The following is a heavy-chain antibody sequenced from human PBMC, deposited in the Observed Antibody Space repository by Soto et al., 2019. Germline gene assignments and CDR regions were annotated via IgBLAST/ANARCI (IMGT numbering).Heavy chain of an antibody. CDR3: ARRLYYDSSGFKGGGMDV. Sequence: PSETLSLTCTVDSISTYYWNWIRQPPGKGLEWIGYIYYSGSTNYNPSLKSRVTISVDTSKNQFSLKLSSVTAADTAVYYCARRLYYDSSGFKGGGMDVWGQGTTVTVSS. CDR2: IYYSGST. D-gene: IGHD3-22*01. CDR1: DSISTYY. J-gene: IGHJ6*02. V-gene: IGHV4-59*08.